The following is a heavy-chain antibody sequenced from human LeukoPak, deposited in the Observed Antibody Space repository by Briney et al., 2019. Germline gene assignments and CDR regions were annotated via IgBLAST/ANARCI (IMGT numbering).Heavy chain of an antibody. Sequence: SNYWGWIRPPPGKGQGWIGSIYYSGSTYYNPSLKSRVTISIDTSKNQVSLKLSSVTAADPAVYYCSRRGEGYYYGSGSYYNGGYFDYWGQGTLVTVSS. J-gene: IGHJ4*02. V-gene: IGHV4-39*01. CDR1: SNY. D-gene: IGHD3-10*01. CDR3: SRRGEGYYYGSGSYYNGGYFDY. CDR2: IYYSGST.